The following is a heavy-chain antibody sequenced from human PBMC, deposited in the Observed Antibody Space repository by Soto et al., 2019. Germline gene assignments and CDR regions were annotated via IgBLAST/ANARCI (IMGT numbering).Heavy chain of an antibody. CDR1: GGSISSSNW. D-gene: IGHD3-9*01. CDR2: IYHSGST. V-gene: IGHV4-4*02. Sequence: QVQLQESGPGLVKPSGTLSLTCAVSGGSISSSNWWSWVRQPPGKGLEWIGEIYHSGSTNYNASLKSRVTISVDKSKNQFSLKLSSVTAADTAVYYCARTYDILTGYYNYYYGMDVWGQGTTVTVSS. CDR3: ARTYDILTGYYNYYYGMDV. J-gene: IGHJ6*02.